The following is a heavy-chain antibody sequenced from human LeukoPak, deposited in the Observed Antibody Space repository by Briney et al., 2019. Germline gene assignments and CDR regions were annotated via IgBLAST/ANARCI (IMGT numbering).Heavy chain of an antibody. CDR1: GFTFDDYA. D-gene: IGHD3-3*01. CDR3: ARDGTYYDFWSGYPDNWFDP. Sequence: GRSLRLSCAASGFTFDDYAMHWVRQAPGKGLEWVSGISWNSGSIGYADSVKGRFTISRDNAKNTLYLQMNSLRAEDTAVYYCARDGTYYDFWSGYPDNWFDPWGQGTLVTVSS. V-gene: IGHV3-9*01. J-gene: IGHJ5*02. CDR2: ISWNSGSI.